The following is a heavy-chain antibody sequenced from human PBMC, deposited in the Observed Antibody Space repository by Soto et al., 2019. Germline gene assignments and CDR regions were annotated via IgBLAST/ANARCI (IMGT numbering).Heavy chain of an antibody. D-gene: IGHD6-13*01. CDR2: INPNNGGT. V-gene: IGHV1-2*02. Sequence: GASVKVSCKTSGYTFTGYYIHWVRQAPRQGLEWVGWINPNNGGTNYAQKFQGRVTMTRVTSISTAYMDMHSLRPDDTAVYYCARVRSTLAAVGGNHGMDVWGQGTTVTVSS. J-gene: IGHJ6*02. CDR3: ARVRSTLAAVGGNHGMDV. CDR1: GYTFTGYY.